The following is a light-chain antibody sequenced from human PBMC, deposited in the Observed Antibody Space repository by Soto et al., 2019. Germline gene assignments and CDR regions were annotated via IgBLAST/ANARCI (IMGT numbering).Light chain of an antibody. CDR2: GAS. V-gene: IGKV3-20*01. J-gene: IGKJ5*01. CDR3: QQYGRSRS. CDR1: QSVSSY. Sequence: EIVLTQSPGTLSLSPGERATLSCRASQSVSSYLAWYQQKPGQAPRLLIYGASNRATGIPDRFSGSGSGTDFTLTISRLEPEDFAVYYCQQYGRSRSFGQGTRLEIK.